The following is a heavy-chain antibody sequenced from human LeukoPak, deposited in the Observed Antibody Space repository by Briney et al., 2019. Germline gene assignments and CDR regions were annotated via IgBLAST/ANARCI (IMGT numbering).Heavy chain of an antibody. V-gene: IGHV3-21*04. CDR3: AKEPTVTRSYYYYYGMDV. CDR2: ISSSSSYI. J-gene: IGHJ6*02. D-gene: IGHD4-17*01. Sequence: PGGSLRLSCAASGFTFSSYSMNWVRQAPGKGLEWVSSISSSSSYIYYADSVKGRFTISRDNSKNTLYLQMNSLRAEDTAVYYCAKEPTVTRSYYYYYGMDVWGQGTTVTVSS. CDR1: GFTFSSYS.